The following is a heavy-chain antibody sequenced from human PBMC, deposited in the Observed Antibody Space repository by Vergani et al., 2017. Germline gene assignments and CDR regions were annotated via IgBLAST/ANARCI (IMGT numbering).Heavy chain of an antibody. Sequence: EVQLVESGGGLVQPGGSLSLSCAASGFTVSSNYMSWVRQAPGKGLEWVSVIYSGGSTYYADSVKGRFTISRDNSKNTLYLQMNSLGAEDTAVYYCARVGYGDYQFGFDPWGQGTLVTVSS. D-gene: IGHD4-17*01. V-gene: IGHV3-66*02. J-gene: IGHJ5*02. CDR1: GFTVSSNY. CDR3: ARVGYGDYQFGFDP. CDR2: IYSGGST.